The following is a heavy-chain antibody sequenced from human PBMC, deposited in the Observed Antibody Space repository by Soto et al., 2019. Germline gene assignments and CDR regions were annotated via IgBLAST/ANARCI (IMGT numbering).Heavy chain of an antibody. J-gene: IGHJ4*02. CDR2: TSFDGSHK. Sequence: QVLLVESGGGVVQPGRSLRLSCAGSGFTFSNYGLHWVRQAPGKGLEWVSFTSFDGSHKYYADSVKGRFTISRDNSNNILYLAMDSLKGEEKGVYYCGKGGGPRYRGRSTCHPAGAYWGQGTLVTVSS. CDR3: GKGGGPRYRGRSTCHPAGAY. D-gene: IGHD2-2*01. V-gene: IGHV3-30*18. CDR1: GFTFSNYG.